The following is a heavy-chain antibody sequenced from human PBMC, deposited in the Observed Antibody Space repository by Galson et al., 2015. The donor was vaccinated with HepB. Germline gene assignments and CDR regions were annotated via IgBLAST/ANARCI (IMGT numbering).Heavy chain of an antibody. CDR1: GGTFSSYA. Sequence: SVKVSCKASGGTFSSYAISWVRQAPGQGLEWMGIINPSGGSTSYAQKFQGRVTMTRDTSTSTVYMELSSLRSEDTAVYYCARAPPYMVRGPPFDYWGQGTLVTVSS. CDR3: ARAPPYMVRGPPFDY. CDR2: INPSGGST. V-gene: IGHV1-46*01. D-gene: IGHD3-10*01. J-gene: IGHJ4*02.